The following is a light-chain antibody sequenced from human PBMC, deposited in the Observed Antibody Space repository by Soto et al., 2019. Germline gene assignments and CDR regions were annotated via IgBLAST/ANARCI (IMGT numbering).Light chain of an antibody. V-gene: IGLV1-47*02. CDR1: RSDIGDNA. CDR3: AAWDDSLSGVV. J-gene: IGLJ2*01. Sequence: QSVLTQPPSASGTPGQRVTISCSGSRSDIGDNAVNWYQQLPGTAPKLLIYSNNQRPSGVPDRFSGSKSGTSVSLAISGLRSEDEADYFCAAWDDSLSGVVFGGGTKLTVL. CDR2: SNN.